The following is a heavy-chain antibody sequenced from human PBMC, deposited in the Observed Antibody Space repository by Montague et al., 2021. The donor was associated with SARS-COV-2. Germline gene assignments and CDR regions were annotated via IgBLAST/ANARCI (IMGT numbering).Heavy chain of an antibody. Sequence: SETPSLTCTVSGGSISNSIYYWDWIRQPPGKGLEWIGSIYYTENTYYXPSLKSRVTISIDTSKNQFSLKLSSVTAADTAVYYCARPGSGYSYGSGAFDYWGQGTLVTVPS. CDR2: IYYTENT. CDR1: GGSISNSIYY. J-gene: IGHJ4*02. V-gene: IGHV4-39*01. D-gene: IGHD5-18*01. CDR3: ARPGSGYSYGSGAFDY.